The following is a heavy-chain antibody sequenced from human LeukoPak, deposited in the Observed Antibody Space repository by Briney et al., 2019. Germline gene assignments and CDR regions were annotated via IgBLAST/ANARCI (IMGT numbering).Heavy chain of an antibody. V-gene: IGHV3-74*01. CDR3: ASEYSTTVTTWVYYYYYYYGMDV. J-gene: IGHJ6*02. D-gene: IGHD4-17*01. CDR1: GFTFSSYW. CDR2: INSDGSST. Sequence: PGGSLRLSCAASGFTFSSYWMHWVRQAPGKGLVWVSRINSDGSSTSYADSVKGRFTISRDNAKNTLYLQMNSLRAEDTAVYYCASEYSTTVTTWVYYYYYYYGMDVWGQGATVTVSS.